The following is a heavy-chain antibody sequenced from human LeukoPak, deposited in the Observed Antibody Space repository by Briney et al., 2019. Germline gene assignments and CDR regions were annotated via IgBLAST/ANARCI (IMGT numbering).Heavy chain of an antibody. CDR1: GYTFTSYD. CDR3: ARGPSGHYYYYMDV. D-gene: IGHD2-15*01. Sequence: ASVKVSCKASGYTFTSYDINWVRQATGQGLEWMRWMNPNSGDTGYAQKFQGRVTITRNSSVSTAYMELSSLRSDDTAVYYCARGPSGHYYYYMDVWGKGTTVTVSS. V-gene: IGHV1-8*03. J-gene: IGHJ6*03. CDR2: MNPNSGDT.